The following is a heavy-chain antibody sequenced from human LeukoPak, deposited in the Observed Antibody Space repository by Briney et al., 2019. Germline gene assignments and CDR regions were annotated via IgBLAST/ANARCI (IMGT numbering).Heavy chain of an antibody. J-gene: IGHJ4*02. D-gene: IGHD2-8*01. Sequence: GGSLRLSCAASGFIFTNYHMAWVRQAPGKGLEWVSSLSGGGERTYYADSVKGRFTISRDNSKNTLYLQMNSLRAEDTAVYYCAKDQDRYCTNGVCYPLDYWGQGTLVTVSS. CDR2: LSGGGERT. V-gene: IGHV3-23*01. CDR1: GFIFTNYH. CDR3: AKDQDRYCTNGVCYPLDY.